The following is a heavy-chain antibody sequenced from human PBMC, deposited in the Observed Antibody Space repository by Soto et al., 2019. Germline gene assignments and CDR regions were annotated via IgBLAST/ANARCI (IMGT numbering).Heavy chain of an antibody. Sequence: ASVKVSCKASGYTFTGYYMHWVRQAPGQGLEWMGWINPNSGGTNYAQKFQGRVTMTRDTSISTAYMELSRLRSDDTAVYYCARLTSGWYGPPNYYFDYWGQGTLVTVSS. CDR2: INPNSGGT. V-gene: IGHV1-2*02. CDR1: GYTFTGYY. CDR3: ARLTSGWYGPPNYYFDY. D-gene: IGHD6-19*01. J-gene: IGHJ4*02.